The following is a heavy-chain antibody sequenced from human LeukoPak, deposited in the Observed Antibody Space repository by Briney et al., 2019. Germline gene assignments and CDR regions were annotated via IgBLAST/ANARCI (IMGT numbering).Heavy chain of an antibody. V-gene: IGHV1-24*01. D-gene: IGHD1-1*01. CDR1: GYTLSELS. CDR2: FDPEDGAT. Sequence: ASVKVSCKVSGYTLSELSMHWVRQAPGKGLEWVGRFDPEDGATIYAQKFQGRVIITEDTSTDTGYMELSSLASEDTAVYYCATWKLDYYSMDVWGQGTTVTVSS. CDR3: ATWKLDYYSMDV. J-gene: IGHJ6*02.